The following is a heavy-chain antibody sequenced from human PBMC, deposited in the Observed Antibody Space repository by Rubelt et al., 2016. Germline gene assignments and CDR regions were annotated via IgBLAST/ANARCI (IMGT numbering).Heavy chain of an antibody. CDR2: ISSSSSTI. V-gene: IGHV3-48*02. Sequence: EVQLVESGGGLVQPGGSLRLSCAASGFTFSSYSMNWVRQAPGKGLEWVSYISSSSSTIYYADSVKGRFTISRDNAKNSLYLQMNSLRDEDTAVYYCARAGYCSSTSCTNYYYYGMDVWGQGTTVTVSS. D-gene: IGHD2-2*01. CDR3: ARAGYCSSTSCTNYYYYGMDV. J-gene: IGHJ6*02. CDR1: GFTFSSYS.